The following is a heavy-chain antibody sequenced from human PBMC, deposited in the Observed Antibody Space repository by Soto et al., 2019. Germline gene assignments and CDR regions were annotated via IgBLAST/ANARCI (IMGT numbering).Heavy chain of an antibody. D-gene: IGHD6-19*01. CDR1: GSPVIRNN. V-gene: IGHV4-4*02. Sequence: GSPVIRNNWSGFRQAPGKGLEGIGKIYHSGSTNYNPSLKSRVTIPVDNAKNLFSRKLSSVTAADTAVYYCARGSSGWYYFDYWGQGTLVTVSS. CDR2: IYHSGST. J-gene: IGHJ4*02. CDR3: ARGSSGWYYFDY.